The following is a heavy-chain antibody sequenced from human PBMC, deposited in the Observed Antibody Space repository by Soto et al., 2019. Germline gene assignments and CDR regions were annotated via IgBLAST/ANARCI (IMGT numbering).Heavy chain of an antibody. J-gene: IGHJ4*02. CDR3: ATGPMVRGVFFDY. D-gene: IGHD3-10*01. CDR1: GYTLTELS. V-gene: IGHV1-24*01. CDR2: FDPEDGET. Sequence: ASVKVSCKVSGYTLTELSMHWVRQAPGKGLEWMGGFDPEDGETIYAQKFQGRVTMTENTSTDTAYMELSSLRSEDKAVYYCATGPMVRGVFFDYWGQGTLVTVSS.